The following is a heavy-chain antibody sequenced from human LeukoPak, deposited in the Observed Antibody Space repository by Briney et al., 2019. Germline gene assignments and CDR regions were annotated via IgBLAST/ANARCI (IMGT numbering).Heavy chain of an antibody. CDR2: IDSDGSST. D-gene: IGHD5-12*01. CDR1: GFTFDDYG. CDR3: ARGVATIMS. Sequence: PGGSLRLSCAASGFTFDDYGMNWVRQAPGKGLVWVSRIDSDGSSTNYADSVKGRFTISRDNAKNTLYLQMNSLRDEDTAVYYCARGVATIMSWGQGTLVTVSS. V-gene: IGHV3-74*01. J-gene: IGHJ4*02.